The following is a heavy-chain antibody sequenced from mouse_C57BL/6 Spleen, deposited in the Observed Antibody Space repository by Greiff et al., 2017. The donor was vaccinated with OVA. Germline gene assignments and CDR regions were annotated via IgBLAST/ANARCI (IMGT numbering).Heavy chain of an antibody. CDR3: AREGSSGYPTWFAY. V-gene: IGHV3-6*01. Sequence: EVKLVESGPGLVQPSHSLSLTCSVTGYSITSGYYWNWIRQFPGNKLEWMGYIRYDGGNTYNPSPKNRISITHAPSNNQFFLKLNSATTEDTATYYCAREGSSGYPTWFAYWGQGTLVTVSA. CDR2: IRYDGGN. D-gene: IGHD3-2*02. CDR1: GYSITSGYY. J-gene: IGHJ3*01.